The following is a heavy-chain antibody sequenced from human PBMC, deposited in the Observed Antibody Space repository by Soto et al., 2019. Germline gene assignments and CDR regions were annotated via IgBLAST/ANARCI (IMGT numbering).Heavy chain of an antibody. CDR1: GGSFSGYY. CDR2: INHSGST. J-gene: IGHJ6*02. V-gene: IGHV4-34*01. CDR3: ARARLGAYYYYYYGMDV. Sequence: SETLSLTCAVYGGSFSGYYWSWIRQPPGKGLEWIGEINHSGSTNYNPSLNSRVTITVDTSKNQFSLKLSSVTAADTAVYYCARARLGAYYYYYYGMDVWGQGTTVTVYS.